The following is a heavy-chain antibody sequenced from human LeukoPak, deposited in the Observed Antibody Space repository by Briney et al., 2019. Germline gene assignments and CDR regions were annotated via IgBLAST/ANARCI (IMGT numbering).Heavy chain of an antibody. J-gene: IGHJ4*02. CDR1: GFTFSDYY. V-gene: IGHV3-11*01. CDR2: ISSSGSTI. Sequence: GGSLRLSCAASGFTFSDYYMSWIRQAPGKGLEWVSYISSSGSTIYYADSVKGRFTISRDNAKNSLYLQMNSLGAEDTAVYYCAREAAAGRDSSSKTVDYWGQGTLVTVSS. D-gene: IGHD6-6*01. CDR3: AREAAAGRDSSSKTVDY.